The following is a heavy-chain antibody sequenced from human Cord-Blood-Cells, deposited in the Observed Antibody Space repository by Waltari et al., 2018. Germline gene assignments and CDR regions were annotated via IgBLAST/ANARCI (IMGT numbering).Heavy chain of an antibody. D-gene: IGHD1-26*01. CDR3: TTYFSSGSYYFDY. V-gene: IGHV3-15*01. Sequence: EVQLVESGGGLVKPGGSLRLSCAASAFTLSKAWMTWVGKAPGKGLEWVGRIKRKTDGGTTDYAAPVKGRFTISRDDSKNTLYLQMNSLKTEDTAVYYCTTYFSSGSYYFDYWGQGTLVTVSS. CDR1: AFTLSKAW. CDR2: IKRKTDGGTT. J-gene: IGHJ4*02.